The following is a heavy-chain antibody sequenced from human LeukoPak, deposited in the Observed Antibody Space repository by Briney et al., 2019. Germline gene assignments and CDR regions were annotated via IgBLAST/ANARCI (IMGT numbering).Heavy chain of an antibody. V-gene: IGHV3-73*01. D-gene: IGHD1-26*01. Sequence: GGSLRLSCAASGFTFSGSTMHWVRQASGKGLEWVGRIRSKANNYATAYATSVKGRFTLSRDDSKNTAYLQMNSLKTEDTAVYYCIRGAASGSYYGFDVWGQGATVTVS. CDR1: GFTFSGST. CDR3: IRGAASGSYYGFDV. CDR2: IRSKANNYAT. J-gene: IGHJ6*02.